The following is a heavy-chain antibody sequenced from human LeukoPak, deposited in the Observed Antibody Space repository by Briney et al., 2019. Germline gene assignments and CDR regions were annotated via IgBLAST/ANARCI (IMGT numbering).Heavy chain of an antibody. D-gene: IGHD6-13*01. V-gene: IGHV4-31*02. J-gene: IGHJ4*02. CDR1: GGSISRGGDY. Sequence: SETLSLTCTVSGGSISRGGDYWSWIRQLPGKGLEWIGYIYHSGSTYYNPSLKSRVTISVDTSKNQFSLKLSSVTAADTAVYYCARGPKQLVYWGQRTLVTVSS. CDR3: ARGPKQLVY. CDR2: IYHSGST.